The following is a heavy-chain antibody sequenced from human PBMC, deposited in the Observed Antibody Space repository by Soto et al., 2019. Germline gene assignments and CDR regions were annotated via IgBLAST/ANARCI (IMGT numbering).Heavy chain of an antibody. V-gene: IGHV3-53*01. Sequence: GGSLRLSCAASGFSVSSNYMTWVRPAPGKGMEWVSIIYSDGRTNYADSVKGRFTISRDNSKTTVYLQMTSLSADDTAVYYCAREISAGFWEPWLDPWCQGTLVTVSS. CDR3: AREISAGFWEPWLDP. D-gene: IGHD3-10*01. J-gene: IGHJ5*02. CDR2: IYSDGRT. CDR1: GFSVSSNY.